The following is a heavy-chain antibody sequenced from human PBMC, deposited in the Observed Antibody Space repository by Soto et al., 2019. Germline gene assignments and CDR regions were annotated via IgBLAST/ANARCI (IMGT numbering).Heavy chain of an antibody. CDR1: GGSISSYY. D-gene: IGHD6-13*01. CDR3: ASSIAAAGTFYYYGMDV. J-gene: IGHJ6*02. Sequence: SETLSLTCTVSGGSISSYYWSWIRQPPGKGLEWIGYIYYSGSTNYNPSLKSRVTISVDTSKNQFSLKLSSVTAADTAVYYCASSIAAAGTFYYYGMDVWGQGTTVTVSS. CDR2: IYYSGST. V-gene: IGHV4-59*01.